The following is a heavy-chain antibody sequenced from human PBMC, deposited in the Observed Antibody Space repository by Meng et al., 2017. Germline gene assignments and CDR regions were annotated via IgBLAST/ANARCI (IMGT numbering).Heavy chain of an antibody. V-gene: IGHV1-2*06. CDR3: ARDEDISAAGKLFGDY. CDR1: GYNFPDYY. D-gene: IGHD6-25*01. CDR2: INPKSGDT. J-gene: IGHJ4*02. Sequence: QGQVVQSGAEVKKPGASVKVSCNPSGYNFPDYYIHWVRRAPGQGLEWMGRINPKSGDTHYAQKFQARVTMTGDTSISTAYMELSGLRSDDTAMYYCARDEDISAAGKLFGDYWGQGTLVTVSS.